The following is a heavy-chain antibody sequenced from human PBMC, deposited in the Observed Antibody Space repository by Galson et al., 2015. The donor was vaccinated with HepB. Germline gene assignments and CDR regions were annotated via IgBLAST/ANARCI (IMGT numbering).Heavy chain of an antibody. J-gene: IGHJ4*02. CDR1: GYTFTSYY. Sequence: SVKVSCKASGYTFTSYYMHWVRQAPEQGLEWMGIINPSGGSTSYAQKFQGRVTMTRDTSTSTVYMELSSLRSEDTAVYYCARGRAGYSSPGATLGYWGQGTLVTVSS. V-gene: IGHV1-46*03. CDR2: INPSGGST. CDR3: ARGRAGYSSPGATLGY. D-gene: IGHD6-13*01.